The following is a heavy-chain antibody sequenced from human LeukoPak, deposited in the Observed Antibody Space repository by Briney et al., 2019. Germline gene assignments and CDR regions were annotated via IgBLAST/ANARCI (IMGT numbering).Heavy chain of an antibody. J-gene: IGHJ4*02. CDR2: ISSSGSTI. CDR3: ATYSDRVGATIY. CDR1: GFTFSSSE. V-gene: IGHV3-48*03. D-gene: IGHD1-26*01. Sequence: GGSLRLSCAASGFTFSSSEMNWVRQAPGKGLEWISYISSSGSTIYYADSVKGRFTISRDNSKNTLYLQMNSLRAEDTAVYYCATYSDRVGATIYWGQGTLVTVSS.